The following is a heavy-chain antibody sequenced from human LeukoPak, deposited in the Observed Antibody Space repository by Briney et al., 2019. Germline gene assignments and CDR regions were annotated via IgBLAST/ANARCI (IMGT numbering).Heavy chain of an antibody. J-gene: IGHJ3*02. CDR2: ISYDRSNK. CDR3: AREGSILTGPMGGAFDI. V-gene: IGHV3-30-3*01. CDR1: GFTFSSYA. D-gene: IGHD3-9*01. Sequence: PGGSLRLSCAASGFTFSSYAMHWVRQAPGKGLEWVAVISYDRSNKYYADSVKGRFTISRDNSKNTLYLQMNSLRAEDTAVYYCAREGSILTGPMGGAFDIWGQGTMVTVSS.